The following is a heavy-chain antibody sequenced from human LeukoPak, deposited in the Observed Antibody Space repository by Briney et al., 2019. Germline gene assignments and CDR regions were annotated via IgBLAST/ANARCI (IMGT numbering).Heavy chain of an antibody. D-gene: IGHD3-10*01. Sequence: PSQTLSLTCTVSGGSISSGGYYWSWIRQPPGKGLEWIGYTYYSGSTNYNPSLKSRVTISVDTSKNQFSLKLSSVTAADTAVYYCAKHHGGLGYGSGNDWFDPWGQGTLVTVSS. CDR2: TYYSGST. CDR3: AKHHGGLGYGSGNDWFDP. V-gene: IGHV4-61*08. J-gene: IGHJ5*02. CDR1: GGSISSGGYY.